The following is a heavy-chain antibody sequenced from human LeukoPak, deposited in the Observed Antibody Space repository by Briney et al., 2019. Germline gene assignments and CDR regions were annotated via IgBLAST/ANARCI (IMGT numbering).Heavy chain of an antibody. CDR2: ISSSGSTI. CDR3: ARDRQTTYYDFWSGYSNSYNWFDP. V-gene: IGHV3-11*01. Sequence: NPGGSLRLSCAASGFTFSDYYMSWIRQAPGKGLEWVSCISSSGSTIYYADSVKGRFTISRDNAKNSLYLQMNSLRAEDAAVYYCARDRQTTYYDFWSGYSNSYNWFDPWGQGTLVTVSS. J-gene: IGHJ5*02. D-gene: IGHD3-3*01. CDR1: GFTFSDYY.